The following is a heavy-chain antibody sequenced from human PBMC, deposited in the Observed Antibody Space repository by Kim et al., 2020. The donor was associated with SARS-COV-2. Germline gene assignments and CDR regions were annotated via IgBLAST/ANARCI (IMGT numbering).Heavy chain of an antibody. V-gene: IGHV4-31*02. CDR3: ARIKAMKGRSFDI. Sequence: YNPALKSRVTISVDTSKNQFSLKLSSVTAADTAVYYCARIKAMKGRSFDIWGQGTMVTVSS. J-gene: IGHJ3*02.